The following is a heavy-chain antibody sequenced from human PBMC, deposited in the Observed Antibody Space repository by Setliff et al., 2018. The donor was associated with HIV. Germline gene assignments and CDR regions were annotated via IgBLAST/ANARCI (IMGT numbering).Heavy chain of an antibody. CDR1: GASVSSGGFY. J-gene: IGHJ6*03. CDR2: IYYTGST. Sequence: SETLSLTCTVSGASVSSGGFYWSWIRQPPGKGLEWIGYIYYTGSTYYSPSLKSRVTISLETSRNQFSLKLSSVTAADTAVYYCARVSCSSWPYHYYYMDVWGKGTTVTVSS. V-gene: IGHV4-30-4*08. CDR3: ARVSCSSWPYHYYYMDV. D-gene: IGHD6-13*01.